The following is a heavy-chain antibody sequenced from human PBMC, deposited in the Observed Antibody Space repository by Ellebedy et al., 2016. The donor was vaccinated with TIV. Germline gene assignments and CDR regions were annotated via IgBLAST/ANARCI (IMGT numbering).Heavy chain of an antibody. CDR3: AKVRIPADYPGDFDY. J-gene: IGHJ4*02. CDR2: ISYDGSNK. CDR1: GFPFSSYG. D-gene: IGHD6-13*01. V-gene: IGHV3-30*18. Sequence: GESPKISCAASGFPFSSYGMHWVRQAPGKGLEWVAVISYDGSNKYYADSVKGRFTISRDNSKNTLYLQMNSLRAEDTAVYYCAKVRIPADYPGDFDYWGQGTLVTVSS.